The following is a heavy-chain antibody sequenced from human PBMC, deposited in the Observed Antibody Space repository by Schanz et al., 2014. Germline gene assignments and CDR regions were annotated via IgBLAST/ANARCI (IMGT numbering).Heavy chain of an antibody. CDR1: GYTFTSYG. V-gene: IGHV1-18*01. D-gene: IGHD5-12*01. CDR3: ARDLTVDTGYVVHDYYCGMDV. Sequence: QVQLVQSGAEVKKPGASVKVSCKASGYTFTSYGISWVRQAPGQGLEWLGWISGSNGNTNYTQEFQGRVAITRDTSASTAYMERTSLRSEDTAVYFCARDLTVDTGYVVHDYYCGMDVRGQGTTVTVSS. CDR2: ISGSNGNT. J-gene: IGHJ6*02.